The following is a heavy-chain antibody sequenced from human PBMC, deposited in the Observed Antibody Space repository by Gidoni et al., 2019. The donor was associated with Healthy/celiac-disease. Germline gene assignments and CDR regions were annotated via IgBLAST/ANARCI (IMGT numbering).Heavy chain of an antibody. Sequence: QVQLQQWGAGLLKPSETLSLTCAVYGGSFSGYYWRWIRQPPGKGLEWIGEINHSGSTNYNPSLKSRVTISVDTSKNQFSLKLSSVTAADTAVYYCARGIADKRADWFDPWGQRTLVTVSS. D-gene: IGHD6-13*01. V-gene: IGHV4-34*01. CDR3: ARGIADKRADWFDP. CDR1: GGSFSGYY. J-gene: IGHJ5*02. CDR2: INHSGST.